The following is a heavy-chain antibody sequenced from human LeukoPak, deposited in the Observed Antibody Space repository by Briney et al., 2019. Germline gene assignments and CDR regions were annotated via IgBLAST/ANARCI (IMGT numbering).Heavy chain of an antibody. Sequence: GGSLRLSCVVSGFTVSSSYMSWVRQAPGKGLQWVSVLYSGSGGITHYADSVKGRFTIYRDNYKNTVYLQMNSLRVEDTAVYYCANTVGATHADKWGQGTLVTVAS. CDR1: GFTVSSSY. CDR2: LYSGSGGIT. CDR3: ANTVGATHADK. J-gene: IGHJ4*02. V-gene: IGHV3-53*05. D-gene: IGHD1-26*01.